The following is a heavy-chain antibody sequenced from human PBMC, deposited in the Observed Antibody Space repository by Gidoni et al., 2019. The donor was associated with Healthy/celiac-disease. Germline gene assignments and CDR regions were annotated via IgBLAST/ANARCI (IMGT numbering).Heavy chain of an antibody. D-gene: IGHD4-17*01. Sequence: GRFTISRDNSKNTLYLQMNSLRAEDTAVYYCAKEYGDYTYYYYYYGMDVWGQGTTVTVSS. J-gene: IGHJ6*02. V-gene: IGHV3-23*01. CDR3: AKEYGDYTYYYYYYGMDV.